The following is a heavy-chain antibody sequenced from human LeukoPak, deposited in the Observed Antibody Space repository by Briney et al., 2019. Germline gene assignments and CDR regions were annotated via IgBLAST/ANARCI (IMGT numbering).Heavy chain of an antibody. D-gene: IGHD6-13*01. CDR1: GFTFSSYS. J-gene: IGHJ6*03. Sequence: GGSLRLSCAASGFTFSSYSLNWVRQAPGKGLEWVSYISSSSSTIYYADSVKGRFTISRDNAKNSLYLQMNSLRAEDTAVYYCARDTSSAAGLTIHYYMDVWGKGTTVTVSS. CDR2: ISSSSSTI. V-gene: IGHV3-48*01. CDR3: ARDTSSAAGLTIHYYMDV.